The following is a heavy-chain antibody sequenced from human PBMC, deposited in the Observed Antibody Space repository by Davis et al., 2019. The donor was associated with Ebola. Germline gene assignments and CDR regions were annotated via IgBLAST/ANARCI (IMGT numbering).Heavy chain of an antibody. Sequence: GESLKISCAASGFTFSSYWMSWVRQAPGKGLEWVANIKQDGSEKYYVDSVKGRFTISRDNSKNTLYLQMNSLRAEETAVYYCAKDSGWRMSPWGQGTLVTVSS. D-gene: IGHD6-19*01. V-gene: IGHV3-7*03. CDR3: AKDSGWRMSP. CDR2: IKQDGSEK. J-gene: IGHJ5*02. CDR1: GFTFSSYW.